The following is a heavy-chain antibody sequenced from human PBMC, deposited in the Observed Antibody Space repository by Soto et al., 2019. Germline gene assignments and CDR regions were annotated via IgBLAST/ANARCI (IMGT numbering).Heavy chain of an antibody. CDR1: GFTVSGNY. CDR3: AREFGGITFGGVIVRVRAFDI. J-gene: IGHJ3*02. V-gene: IGHV3-53*04. D-gene: IGHD3-16*02. Sequence: AGGSLRLSCAASGFTVSGNYGSWVRQAPGKGLEWVSVIYSGGSTYYADSVKGRFTISRHNSKNTLYLQMNSLRAEDTAVYYCAREFGGITFGGVIVRVRAFDIWGQGTMVTVSS. CDR2: IYSGGST.